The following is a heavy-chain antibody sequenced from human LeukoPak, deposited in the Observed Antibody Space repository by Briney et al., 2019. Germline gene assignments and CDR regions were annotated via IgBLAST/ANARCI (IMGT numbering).Heavy chain of an antibody. J-gene: IGHJ3*02. V-gene: IGHV3-48*01. CDR3: ARAKYYYDSPPAFDI. Sequence: TGGSLRRSCAASGFTFSSYNMNWVRQAPGKGLEGLLYISSSSSPIYYAASVKGRFTISRDNAKNSLYLQMNSLRAEDTAVYYCARAKYYYDSPPAFDIWGQGTMVTVSS. D-gene: IGHD3-22*01. CDR1: GFTFSSYN. CDR2: ISSSSSPI.